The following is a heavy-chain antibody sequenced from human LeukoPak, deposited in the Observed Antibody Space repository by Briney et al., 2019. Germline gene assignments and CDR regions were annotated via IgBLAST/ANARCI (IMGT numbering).Heavy chain of an antibody. Sequence: ASVKVSCKASGYILTSYVMHWVRQAPGQRLEWMGWINAGNGNTKYSQKFQGRVTITRDTSASTAYMELSSLRSEDTAVYCCARDRCSGGSCYTSPFDYWGQGTLVTVSS. D-gene: IGHD2-15*01. CDR1: GYILTSYV. J-gene: IGHJ4*02. CDR3: ARDRCSGGSCYTSPFDY. CDR2: INAGNGNT. V-gene: IGHV1-3*01.